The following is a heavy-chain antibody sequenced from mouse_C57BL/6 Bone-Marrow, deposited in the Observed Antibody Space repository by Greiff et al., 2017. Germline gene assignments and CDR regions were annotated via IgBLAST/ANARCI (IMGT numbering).Heavy chain of an antibody. V-gene: IGHV5-12*01. CDR1: GFTFSDYY. Sequence: EVKLMESGGGLVQPGGSLKLSCAASGFTFSDYYMYWVRQTPEKRLEWVAYISNGGGSTYYPATVKGRFTISRDNAKNTLYLQMGRLKSEDTAMYYCARSPGAMDYWGQGTSVTVSS. CDR3: ARSPGAMDY. J-gene: IGHJ4*01. CDR2: ISNGGGST.